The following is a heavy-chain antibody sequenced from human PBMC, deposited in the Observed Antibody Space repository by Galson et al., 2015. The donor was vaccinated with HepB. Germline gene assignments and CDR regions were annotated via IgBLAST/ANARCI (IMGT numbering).Heavy chain of an antibody. CDR2: IWNDGSLE. J-gene: IGHJ4*02. CDR3: ARDLGFGLDY. CDR1: GFTFSSYG. Sequence: SLRLSCASSGFTFSSYGMYWVRQAPGKGLEWVAVIWNDGSLESYRDSVRGRFTVSRDNSRNTLYLQMSSLRAEDTAVYYCARDLGFGLDYWGQGTLVIVSS. V-gene: IGHV3-33*08. D-gene: IGHD3-16*01.